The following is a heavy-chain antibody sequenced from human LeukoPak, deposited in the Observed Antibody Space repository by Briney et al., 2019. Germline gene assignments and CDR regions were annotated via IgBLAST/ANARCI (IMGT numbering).Heavy chain of an antibody. CDR2: ISSSSSYI. CDR1: GFTFSSYS. V-gene: IGHV3-21*01. D-gene: IGHD6-19*01. CDR3: ARAGSGLSVRDAFDI. J-gene: IGHJ3*02. Sequence: EAGGSLRLSCAASGFTFSSYSMSWVRQAPGKGLEWVSSISSSSSYIYYADSVKGRFTISRDNAKNSLYLQMNSLRAEDTAVYYCARAGSGLSVRDAFDIWGQGTMVTVSS.